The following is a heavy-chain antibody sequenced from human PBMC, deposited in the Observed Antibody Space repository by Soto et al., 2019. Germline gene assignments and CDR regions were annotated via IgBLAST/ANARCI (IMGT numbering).Heavy chain of an antibody. D-gene: IGHD6-13*01. Sequence: VQLVESGGVVVQPGGSLRLSCAASGFTFDDYTMHWVRQAPGKGLEWVSLISWDGGSTYYADSVKGRFTISRDNSKNSLYLQMNSLRTEDTALYYCAKDAAGSMDVWGQGTTVTVSS. CDR3: AKDAAGSMDV. V-gene: IGHV3-43*01. J-gene: IGHJ6*02. CDR2: ISWDGGST. CDR1: GFTFDDYT.